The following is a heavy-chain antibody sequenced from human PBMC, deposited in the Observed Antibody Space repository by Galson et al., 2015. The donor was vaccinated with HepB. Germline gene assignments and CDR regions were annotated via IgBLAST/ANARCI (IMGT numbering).Heavy chain of an antibody. Sequence: SLRLSCAASGFTFNDARMSWVRQAPGKGLEWVGRIKSKADRGTTDYAAPVKGRFTISRDNAKNSLYLQMNSLRAEDTAVYYCASLKGTTIFGVVITNNWFDPWGQGTLVTVSS. V-gene: IGHV3-15*01. CDR2: IKSKADRGTT. CDR1: GFTFNDAR. D-gene: IGHD3-3*01. CDR3: ASLKGTTIFGVVITNNWFDP. J-gene: IGHJ5*02.